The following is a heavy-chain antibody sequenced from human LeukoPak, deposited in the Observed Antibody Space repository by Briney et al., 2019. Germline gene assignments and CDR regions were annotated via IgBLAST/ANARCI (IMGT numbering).Heavy chain of an antibody. CDR3: ARDGFSDVLVANDPLLLKYMDV. Sequence: PSETLSLTCTVSGGSISSSFWNWIRQSPGKGLEWIGYIYYTGSTNYNPSLKSRVTISVDTSKNQFSLEVTSVTAADTAVYYCARDGFSDVLVANDPLLLKYMDVWGKGTTVTVSS. CDR1: GGSISSSF. D-gene: IGHD2-8*01. J-gene: IGHJ6*03. V-gene: IGHV4-59*12. CDR2: IYYTGST.